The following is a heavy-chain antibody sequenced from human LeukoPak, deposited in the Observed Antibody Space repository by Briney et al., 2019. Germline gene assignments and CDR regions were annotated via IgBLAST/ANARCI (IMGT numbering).Heavy chain of an antibody. CDR1: GYRFNAYW. V-gene: IGHV5-51*01. CDR2: IYPDDSDT. J-gene: IGHJ3*01. CDR3: ARPNITSYDESRGYDGFDV. D-gene: IGHD3-22*01. Sequence: PGESLKISCKGSGYRFNAYWIAWVRQMPGKGLEWMGIIYPDDSDTSYSPSFQGQVTISADKSVRTAYLQWSSLKASDTAMYYCARPNITSYDESRGYDGFDVWGQGTMVTVSS.